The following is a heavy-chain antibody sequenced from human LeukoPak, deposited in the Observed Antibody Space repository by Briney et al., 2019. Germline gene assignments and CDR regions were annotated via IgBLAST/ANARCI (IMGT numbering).Heavy chain of an antibody. D-gene: IGHD4-23*01. V-gene: IGHV4-30-4*01. CDR1: GGSISSSSYY. CDR3: ARGPTVVTPSAEFGY. J-gene: IGHJ4*02. CDR2: IYYSGST. Sequence: SETLSLTCTVSGGSISSSSYYWSWIRQPPGKGLEWIGYIYYSGSTYYNPSLKSRVTISVDTSKNQFSLKLSSVTAADTAVYYCARGPTVVTPSAEFGYWGQGTLVTVSS.